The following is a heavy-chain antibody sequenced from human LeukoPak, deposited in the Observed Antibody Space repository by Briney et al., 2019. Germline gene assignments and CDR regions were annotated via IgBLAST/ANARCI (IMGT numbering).Heavy chain of an antibody. CDR1: GGSISSYY. J-gene: IGHJ4*02. Sequence: SETLSLTCTVSGGSISSYYWSWIRQPPGKGLEWIGYIYYSGSTNYNPSLKSRVTISVDTSKNQFSLKLSSVTAADTAVYYCAREVDTAMVGQYYFDYWGQGTLVTVSS. V-gene: IGHV4-59*01. D-gene: IGHD5-18*01. CDR2: IYYSGST. CDR3: AREVDTAMVGQYYFDY.